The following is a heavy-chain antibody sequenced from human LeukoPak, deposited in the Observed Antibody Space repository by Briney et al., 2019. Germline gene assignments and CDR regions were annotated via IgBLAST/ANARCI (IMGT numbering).Heavy chain of an antibody. Sequence: ASVKVSCKASGYTFTSYGISWVRQAPGQGLEWMGWISAYNGNTNYAQKLQGRVTMTTDTSTSTAYMELRSLRSDDTAVYYCARGGGYSSSWYPLYYYCGMDVWGQGTTVTVSS. D-gene: IGHD6-13*01. CDR2: ISAYNGNT. V-gene: IGHV1-18*01. CDR3: ARGGGYSSSWYPLYYYCGMDV. J-gene: IGHJ6*02. CDR1: GYTFTSYG.